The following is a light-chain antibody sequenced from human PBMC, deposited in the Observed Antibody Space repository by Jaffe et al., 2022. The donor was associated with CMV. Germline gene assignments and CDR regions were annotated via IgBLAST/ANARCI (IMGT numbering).Light chain of an antibody. CDR2: KAS. CDR1: QTITTW. J-gene: IGKJ1*01. V-gene: IGKV1-5*03. CDR3: HQYYTYSWT. Sequence: DIQMTQSPSTVSASVGDRVTITCRASQTITTWLAWYQQKAGEAPKVLIYKASRLESGVPSRFSGSGSGTEFTLTISSLQPDDSATYYCHQYYTYSWTFGQGTKVEVK.